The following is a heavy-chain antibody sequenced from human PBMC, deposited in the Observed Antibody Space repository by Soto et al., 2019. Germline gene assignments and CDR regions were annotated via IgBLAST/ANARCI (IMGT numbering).Heavy chain of an antibody. J-gene: IGHJ3*02. CDR2: INPATGAA. CDR1: GYPVTAYY. V-gene: IGHV1-2*02. D-gene: IGHD3-3*01. Sequence: QLHLVQSGAVVKKPGASVTVSCSASGYPVTAYYMHWVRQAPGRGLEWMGGINPATGAAKYTQTFRGRVPMTRDPSTSTVFMELSGLTSEDTAVFSCARGGGVGVAGSAAFDMWGQGTLVTVSS. CDR3: ARGGGVGVAGSAAFDM.